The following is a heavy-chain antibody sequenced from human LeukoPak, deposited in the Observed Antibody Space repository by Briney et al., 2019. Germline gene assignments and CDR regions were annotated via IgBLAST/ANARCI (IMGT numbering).Heavy chain of an antibody. Sequence: ASVKVSYKASGYTFSAYAVHWVRQAPGQSLEWMGWARAGPTETPYSQKFQGRVTITRDASANIAYMELTSLRSEDTAVYYCARGDGFTLDFWGQGTPVTVSS. CDR2: ARAGPTET. CDR1: GYTFSAYA. J-gene: IGHJ4*02. CDR3: ARGDGFTLDF. V-gene: IGHV1-3*01. D-gene: IGHD5-24*01.